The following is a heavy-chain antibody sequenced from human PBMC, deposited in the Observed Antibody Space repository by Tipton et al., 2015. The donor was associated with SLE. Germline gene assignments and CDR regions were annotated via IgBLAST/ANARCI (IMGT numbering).Heavy chain of an antibody. V-gene: IGHV4-59*01. J-gene: IGHJ2*01. D-gene: IGHD3-16*01. Sequence: GLVKPSETLSLTCSVSGGSISSYFWSWVRQPPGKGLEWIGYVYYTGSTNYNPSLKSRVTMSVDTSKNQFSLKLASVTAADTAVYYCARDGEYYESWFFDLWGRGTLVTVSS. CDR2: VYYTGST. CDR3: ARDGEYYESWFFDL. CDR1: GGSISSYF.